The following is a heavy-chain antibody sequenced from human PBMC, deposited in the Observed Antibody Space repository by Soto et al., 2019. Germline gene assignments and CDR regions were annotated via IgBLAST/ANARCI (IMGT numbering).Heavy chain of an antibody. D-gene: IGHD1-26*01. CDR2: IIPIFGTA. CDR3: ARDKLSGSRFDI. CDR1: GGTFSSYA. J-gene: IGHJ3*02. V-gene: IGHV1-69*13. Sequence: ASVKVSCKASGGTFSSYAISWVRQAPGQGLEWMGGIIPIFGTANYAQKFQGRVTITADESTSTAYMELSSLRSEDTAVYYCARDKLSGSRFDIWGQGTMVTVSS.